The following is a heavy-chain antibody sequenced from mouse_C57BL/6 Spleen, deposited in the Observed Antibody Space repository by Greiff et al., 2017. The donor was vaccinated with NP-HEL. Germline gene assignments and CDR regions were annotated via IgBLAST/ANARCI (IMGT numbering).Heavy chain of an antibody. CDR2: ISYDGSN. CDR3: ASPLLLRQECFAY. CDR1: GYSITSGYY. Sequence: EVQLQQSGPGLVKPSQSLSLTCSVTGYSITSGYYWNWIRQFPGNKLEWMGYISYDGSNNYNPSLKNRISITRDTSKNQFFLKLNSVTTEDTATYYCASPLLLRQECFAYWGQGTLVTVSA. V-gene: IGHV3-6*01. J-gene: IGHJ3*01. D-gene: IGHD1-1*01.